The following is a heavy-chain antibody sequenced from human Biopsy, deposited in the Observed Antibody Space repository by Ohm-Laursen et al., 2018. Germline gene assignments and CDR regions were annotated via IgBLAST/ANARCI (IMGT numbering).Heavy chain of an antibody. CDR1: GFTFSSYG. D-gene: IGHD3-10*01. Sequence: SLRLSCTASGFTFSSYGMHWVRQAPGKGLEWVAVIWYDGSNKYYADSVKGRFTISRDNSKNTLFLQMNNLRAEDTAVYYSARDRYYGSANYFGYYNMDVWGQGTTVTVSS. J-gene: IGHJ6*02. V-gene: IGHV3-33*01. CDR2: IWYDGSNK. CDR3: ARDRYYGSANYFGYYNMDV.